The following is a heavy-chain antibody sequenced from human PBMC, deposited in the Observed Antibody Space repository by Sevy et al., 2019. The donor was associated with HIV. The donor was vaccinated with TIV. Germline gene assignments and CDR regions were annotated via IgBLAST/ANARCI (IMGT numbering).Heavy chain of an antibody. Sequence: SETLSLTCAVSGGSISGGGYSWSWIRQPPGKGLEWIGYIYHSGSTYYNPSLKSRLTISVDRSKNQFSLNLSSVTAADTAVYYCARVATGTHHNNWFDPWGQGTLVTVSS. CDR2: IYHSGST. J-gene: IGHJ5*02. D-gene: IGHD1-1*01. V-gene: IGHV4-30-2*01. CDR3: ARVATGTHHNNWFDP. CDR1: GGSISGGGYS.